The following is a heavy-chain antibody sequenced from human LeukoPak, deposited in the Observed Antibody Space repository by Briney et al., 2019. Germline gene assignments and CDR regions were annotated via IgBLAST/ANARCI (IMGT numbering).Heavy chain of an antibody. V-gene: IGHV3-23*01. D-gene: IGHD2-21*01. CDR2: ISGSAGST. CDR1: GITLSNSG. Sequence: GGSLRLSCAVSGITLSNSGMSWVRQAPGKGLEWVAGISGSAGSTNYADSVKGRFTISRDNPMNTLFLQMNSLKAEDTAVYFCAKRGVVIRVILVGFHREAYYFDSWGQGALVTVSS. CDR3: AKRGVVIRVILVGFHREAYYFDS. J-gene: IGHJ4*02.